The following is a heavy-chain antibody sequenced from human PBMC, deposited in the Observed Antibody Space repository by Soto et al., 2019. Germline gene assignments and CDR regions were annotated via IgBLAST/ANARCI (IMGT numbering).Heavy chain of an antibody. D-gene: IGHD3-22*01. CDR2: IYYSGST. Sequence: NPSETLSLTCTVSGGSISSGDYYWSWIRQPPGKGLEWIGYIYYSGSTYYNPSLKSRVTISVDTSKNQFSLKLSSVTAADTAVYYCARGVRYYDSTLYNWFDPWGQGTLVTVSS. V-gene: IGHV4-30-4*01. J-gene: IGHJ5*02. CDR3: ARGVRYYDSTLYNWFDP. CDR1: GGSISSGDYY.